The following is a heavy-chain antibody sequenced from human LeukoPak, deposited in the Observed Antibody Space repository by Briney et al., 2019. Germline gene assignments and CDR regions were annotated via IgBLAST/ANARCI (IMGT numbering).Heavy chain of an antibody. Sequence: QPGGSLRLSCAASGFTVSSNYMSWVRQAPGKGLEWVSLIYSGGTTYYADSVKGGFTISRTSSKNTLYLQMNSLRAEDTAVYYCAVWAAAGTDAARSDLWARGTLVSVPS. J-gene: IGHJ4*02. D-gene: IGHD6-13*01. CDR2: IYSGGTT. V-gene: IGHV3-53*01. CDR3: AVWAAAGTDAARSDL. CDR1: GFTVSSNY.